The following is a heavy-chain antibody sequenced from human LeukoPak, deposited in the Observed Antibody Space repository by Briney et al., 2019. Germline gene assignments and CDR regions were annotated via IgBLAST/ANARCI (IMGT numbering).Heavy chain of an antibody. CDR3: ARDPYRFLEWLYDYYYGMDV. Sequence: GGSLRLSCAASGFTFSSYSMNWVRQAPGKGLEWVSYISSSSTIYYADSVKGRFTVSRDNAKNSLYLQMNSLRAEDTAVYYCARDPYRFLEWLYDYYYGMDVWGQGTTVTVSS. D-gene: IGHD3-3*01. J-gene: IGHJ6*02. CDR1: GFTFSSYS. V-gene: IGHV3-48*01. CDR2: ISSSSTI.